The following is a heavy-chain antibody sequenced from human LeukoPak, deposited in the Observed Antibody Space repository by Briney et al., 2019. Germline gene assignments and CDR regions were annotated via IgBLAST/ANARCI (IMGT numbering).Heavy chain of an antibody. CDR3: ARAFWSGYYTAFNYYYMDV. Sequence: SETLSLTCAVYGGSFSGYYWSWIRQPPGKGLEWIGEINHSGSTNYNPSLKSRVTIPVDTSKNQFSLKLSSVTAADTAVYYCARAFWSGYYTAFNYYYMDVWGKGTTVTVSS. V-gene: IGHV4-34*01. CDR2: INHSGST. CDR1: GGSFSGYY. D-gene: IGHD3-3*01. J-gene: IGHJ6*03.